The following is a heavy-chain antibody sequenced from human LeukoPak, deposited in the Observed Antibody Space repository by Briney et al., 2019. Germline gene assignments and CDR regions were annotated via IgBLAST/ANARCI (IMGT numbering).Heavy chain of an antibody. D-gene: IGHD3-10*01. CDR2: ISSSSTI. J-gene: IGHJ4*02. CDR3: ASSERRGFIDY. Sequence: GGSLRLSCAASGFTFSDQSMNWVRQAPGKGLEWVSYISSSSTIYYADSAKGRFTISRDNAKNSLYLQMNSLRAEDTAVYYCASSERRGFIDYWGQGTLVTVSS. CDR1: GFTFSDQS. V-gene: IGHV3-69-1*01.